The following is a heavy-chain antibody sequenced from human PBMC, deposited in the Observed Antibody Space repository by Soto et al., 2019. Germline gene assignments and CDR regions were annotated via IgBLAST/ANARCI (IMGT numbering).Heavy chain of an antibody. CDR1: GFIFGNHG. D-gene: IGHD2-8*01. CDR3: VSWVSAHFDF. CDR2: INANAIDT. Sequence: PGGSRRLSCAPCGFIFGNHGMTWVRQAPGRALEWVSTINANAIDTHYADSLKGCFTISRDNSKSTLALQMNSLRAEDADIYYSVSWVSAHFDFWGPGTLVTVSS. V-gene: IGHV3-23*01. J-gene: IGHJ4*02.